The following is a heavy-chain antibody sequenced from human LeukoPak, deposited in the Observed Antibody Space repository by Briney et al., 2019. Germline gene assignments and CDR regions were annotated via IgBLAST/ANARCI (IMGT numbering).Heavy chain of an antibody. Sequence: GGSLRLSCAASGFTFSDFYMSWIRQAPGKGLEWVSYISSSDNTIYYADSVKGRFTISRDNAKNSLYLQMNSLRAEDTAVYYCARDKNLAPYYYYYCMDVWGKGTTVTISS. J-gene: IGHJ6*03. CDR3: ARDKNLAPYYYYYCMDV. CDR1: GFTFSDFY. CDR2: ISSSDNTI. V-gene: IGHV3-11*01. D-gene: IGHD1-14*01.